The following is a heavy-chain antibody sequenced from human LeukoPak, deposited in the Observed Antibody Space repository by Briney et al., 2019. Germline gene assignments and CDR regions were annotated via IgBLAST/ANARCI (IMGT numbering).Heavy chain of an antibody. CDR1: GGSISSYY. D-gene: IGHD3-22*01. Sequence: SETLSLTCTVAGGSISSYYWSWIRQPPGKGLEWIGYIYYSGSTNDNPSLKSRVTISVDTSKNQFSLKLSSVTAADTAVYYCARATYYDSSGYPPFDYWGQGTLVTVSS. J-gene: IGHJ4*02. V-gene: IGHV4-59*01. CDR3: ARATYYDSSGYPPFDY. CDR2: IYYSGST.